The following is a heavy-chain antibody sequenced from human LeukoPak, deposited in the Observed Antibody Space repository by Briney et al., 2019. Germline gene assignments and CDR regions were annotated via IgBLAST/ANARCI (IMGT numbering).Heavy chain of an antibody. V-gene: IGHV3-30-3*01. CDR1: GFTFSSYA. D-gene: IGHD2-2*01. Sequence: GGSLRLSCAASGFTFSSYAMHWVRQAPGKGLEWVAVISYDGSNKYYADSVKGRFTISRDNSKNTLYLQMNSLRAEDTAVYYCARDMPGAFDIWGQGTMVTVSS. CDR2: ISYDGSNK. J-gene: IGHJ3*02. CDR3: ARDMPGAFDI.